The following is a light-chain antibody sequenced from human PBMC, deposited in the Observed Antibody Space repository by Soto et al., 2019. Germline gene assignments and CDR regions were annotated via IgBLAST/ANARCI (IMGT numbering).Light chain of an antibody. CDR3: TSYTSSSTLVV. J-gene: IGLJ1*01. CDR2: EVS. V-gene: IGLV2-14*01. CDR1: SSDVGGYNY. Sequence: QSALTQPASVSGSPGQSITISCTGTSSDVGGYNYVSWYQQHPGKAPKLMIYEVSNRPSGVSNRFSGSKSGNTASLTISGLQAEDEDHYYCTSYTSSSTLVVFGTGTKLTVL.